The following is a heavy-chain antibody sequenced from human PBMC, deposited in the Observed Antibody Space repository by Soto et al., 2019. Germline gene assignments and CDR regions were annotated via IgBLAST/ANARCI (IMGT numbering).Heavy chain of an antibody. CDR2: IYSDGSHQ. Sequence: QEQLVESGGGVVQPGRSLRLSCAASGFTFSRFGMHWVRQAPDKGLEWVAVIYSDGSHQFYSDSVKGRFTISRDNVENNLYLQMSNLRAEDTAVYYCVRDVTVTSYFDFWGQGTLVTVSS. D-gene: IGHD4-17*01. CDR1: GFTFSRFG. V-gene: IGHV3-33*01. CDR3: VRDVTVTSYFDF. J-gene: IGHJ4*02.